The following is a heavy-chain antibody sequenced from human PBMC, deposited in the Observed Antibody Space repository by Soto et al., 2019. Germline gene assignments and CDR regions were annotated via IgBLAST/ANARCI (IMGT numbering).Heavy chain of an antibody. CDR1: GGSVSTGDHY. J-gene: IGHJ4*02. CDR2: IYYSGTT. CDR3: ASYYNSRVPKFDH. V-gene: IGHV4-30-4*01. D-gene: IGHD3-22*01. Sequence: SETLSLTCTVSGGSVSTGDHYWSRIRQPPGRGLEWIGNIYYSGTTYYNPSLKSRVFMSVDTSRKLFSLKLSSVTAANTSVYYCASYYNSRVPKFDHWGQGILVTVSS.